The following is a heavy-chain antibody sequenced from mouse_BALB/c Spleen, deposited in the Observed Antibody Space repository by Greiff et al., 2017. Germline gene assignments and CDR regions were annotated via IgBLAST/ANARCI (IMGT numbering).Heavy chain of an antibody. D-gene: IGHD2-3*01. V-gene: IGHV5-6-5*01. CDR1: GFTFSSYA. Sequence: EVMLVESGGGLVKPGGSLKLSCAASGFTFSSYAMSWVRQTPEKRLEWVASISSGGSTYYPDSVKGRFTISRDNARNILYLQMSSLRSEDTAMYYCAREDDGYFFDYWGQGTTLTVSS. J-gene: IGHJ2*01. CDR2: ISSGGST. CDR3: AREDDGYFFDY.